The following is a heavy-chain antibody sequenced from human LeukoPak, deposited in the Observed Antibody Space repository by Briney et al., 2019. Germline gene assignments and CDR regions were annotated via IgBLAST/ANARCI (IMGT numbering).Heavy chain of an antibody. CDR3: AKYSSSDYYYYYMDV. CDR1: GFTFSSYA. D-gene: IGHD6-6*01. J-gene: IGHJ6*03. Sequence: PGGSLRLSCAASGFTFSSYAMSWVRQAPGKGLEWVSAISGSGGSTYYADSVKGRFTISRDNSKNTLYLQMNSLRAEDTAVYYCAKYSSSDYYYYYMDVWGKGTTVTVSS. V-gene: IGHV3-23*01. CDR2: ISGSGGST.